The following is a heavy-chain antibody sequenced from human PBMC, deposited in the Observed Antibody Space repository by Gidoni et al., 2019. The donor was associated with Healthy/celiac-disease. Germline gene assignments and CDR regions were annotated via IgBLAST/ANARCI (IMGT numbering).Heavy chain of an antibody. CDR2: IYWDDDK. CDR1: GFSLSTSGVG. Sequence: QLTLKESGPTLVKPTQTLTLHCTFSGFSLSTSGVGVGWIRQPPGTALEWLALIYWDDDKRYSPSLKSRLTITKDTSKNQVVLTMTNMDPVDTATYYCAHRGDVEMASTFDYWGQGTLVTVSS. J-gene: IGHJ4*02. CDR3: AHRGDVEMASTFDY. D-gene: IGHD6-19*01. V-gene: IGHV2-5*02.